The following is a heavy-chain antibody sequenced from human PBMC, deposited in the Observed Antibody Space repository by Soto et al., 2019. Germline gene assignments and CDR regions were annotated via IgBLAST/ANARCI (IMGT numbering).Heavy chain of an antibody. CDR3: AKGSTTSRPYYFDY. V-gene: IGHV3-23*01. J-gene: IGHJ4*02. CDR2: ITDSGGDT. Sequence: EVQLLVSGGGLVQPGGSLRLSCAASGFSFNSYAMSWVRQAPGQGLEWISAITDSGGDTYHADSLKGRFTISRDNSKSTLYLQMNSLRVEDTAVYYCAKGSTTSRPYYFDYWGQGTLITVSS. CDR1: GFSFNSYA. D-gene: IGHD2-2*01.